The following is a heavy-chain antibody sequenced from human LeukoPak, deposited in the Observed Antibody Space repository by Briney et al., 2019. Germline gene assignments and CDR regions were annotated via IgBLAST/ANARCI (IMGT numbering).Heavy chain of an antibody. CDR1: GFTFSSYG. CDR3: AKDLYYYGSGSSNYYYYGMDV. CDR2: IYFDGGKK. J-gene: IGHJ6*02. D-gene: IGHD3-10*01. Sequence: GSLRLSCAASGFTFSSYGMHWVGRAPARGREGWAFIYFDGGKKYYADSVKGRFTISRDNSKNTLYLQMNSLRAEDTAVYYCAKDLYYYGSGSSNYYYYGMDVWGQGTTVTVSS. V-gene: IGHV3-30*02.